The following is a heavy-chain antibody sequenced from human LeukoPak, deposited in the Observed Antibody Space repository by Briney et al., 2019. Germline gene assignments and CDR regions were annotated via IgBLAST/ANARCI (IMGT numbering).Heavy chain of an antibody. V-gene: IGHV1-8*03. CDR3: ARGLRSARKQLVSLGY. J-gene: IGHJ4*02. Sequence: GASVKVSCKASGYTFTSYDINWVRQATGQGLEWMGWMNPNSGNTGYAQKFQGRVTITRNTSISTAYMELSSLRSEDTAVYYCARGLRSARKQLVSLGYWGQGTLVTVSS. CDR2: MNPNSGNT. D-gene: IGHD6-6*01. CDR1: GYTFTSYD.